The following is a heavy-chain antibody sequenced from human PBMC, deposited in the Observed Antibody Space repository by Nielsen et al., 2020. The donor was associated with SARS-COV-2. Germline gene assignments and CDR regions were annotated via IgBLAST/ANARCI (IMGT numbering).Heavy chain of an antibody. CDR2: IDHVRIT. J-gene: IGHJ4*02. CDR3: ARHYDILTGYDRGFDY. V-gene: IGHV4-34*01. Sequence: SETLSLTCAVYGGSFSGYYWSWIRQTPGKGLEWVGQIDHVRITNYNPSLKSRVTISVDTSKNQFSLKLSSVTAADTAVYYCARHYDILTGYDRGFDYWGQGTLVTVSS. CDR1: GGSFSGYY. D-gene: IGHD3-9*01.